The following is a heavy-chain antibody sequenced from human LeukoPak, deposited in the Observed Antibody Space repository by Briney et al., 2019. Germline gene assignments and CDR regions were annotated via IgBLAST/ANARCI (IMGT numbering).Heavy chain of an antibody. CDR2: INPNSGAT. J-gene: IGHJ4*02. V-gene: IGHV1-2*02. D-gene: IGHD3-22*01. Sequence: GASVKVSCRASVYTVTGYYIHWVRQAPGQGLEWMGWINPNSGATNNAQKFQGRVTVSRDTSISTTYMELSRLGSDDMAVYYCARSGITTIPNFDYWGQGTLVTVSS. CDR3: ARSGITTIPNFDY. CDR1: VYTVTGYY.